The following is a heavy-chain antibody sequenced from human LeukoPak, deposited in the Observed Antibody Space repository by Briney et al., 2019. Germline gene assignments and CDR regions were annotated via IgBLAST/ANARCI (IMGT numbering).Heavy chain of an antibody. D-gene: IGHD6-13*01. CDR3: ARDWSNSSSCP. V-gene: IGHV1-2*06. Sequence: GASVKVSCKASGYTFTAYYIHWVRQAPGQGLEWMGRINPNSGGTNYAQKFQGRVTMTRDTSISTAYMELSRLRSDDTAVYYCARDWSNSSSCPWGQGTLVTVSS. J-gene: IGHJ5*02. CDR2: INPNSGGT. CDR1: GYTFTAYY.